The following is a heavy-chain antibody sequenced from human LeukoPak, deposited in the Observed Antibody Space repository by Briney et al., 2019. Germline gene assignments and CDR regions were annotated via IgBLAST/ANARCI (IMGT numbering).Heavy chain of an antibody. CDR1: GFTFTSYG. CDR2: IRKDGSNE. D-gene: IGHD3-16*01. V-gene: IGHV3-33*06. Sequence: PGGSLRLSCAASGFTFTSYGMHWVRQPPGKGLEWVAVIRKDGSNEFYAYSVKGRFTISRDNIKNTLYLQMNSLRADDTAVYYCAKGLPSYGFVWGSVDSWGQETLVTVPS. CDR3: AKGLPSYGFVWGSVDS. J-gene: IGHJ4*02.